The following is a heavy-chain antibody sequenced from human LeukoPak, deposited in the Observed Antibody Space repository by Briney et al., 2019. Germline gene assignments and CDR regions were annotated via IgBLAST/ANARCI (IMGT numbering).Heavy chain of an antibody. Sequence: ASVKVSCKASGYTFTGYYMHWVRQAPGQGLEWMGWINPNSGGTNYAQKFQGRVTMTRDTSISTAYMELSRLRSDDTAVYYCASGIVVVVAAPDRKFDQFDYWGQGTLVTVSS. D-gene: IGHD2-15*01. CDR1: GYTFTGYY. J-gene: IGHJ4*02. CDR3: ASGIVVVVAAPDRKFDQFDY. CDR2: INPNSGGT. V-gene: IGHV1-2*02.